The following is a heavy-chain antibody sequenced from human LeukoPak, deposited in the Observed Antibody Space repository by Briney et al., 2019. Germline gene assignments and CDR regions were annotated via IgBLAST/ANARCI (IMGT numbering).Heavy chain of an antibody. CDR2: IKQDGSEK. CDR1: GFIFSNYW. V-gene: IGHV3-7*01. CDR3: ARSAHDVLGFVERLPQKLYYFDY. Sequence: TGGSLRLSCAASGFIFSNYWMTWVRQAPGKGLEWVSTIKQDGSEKYYVDSVRGRFTISRDNAKNSLFLQMDSLRAEDTGVYFCARSAHDVLGFVERLPQKLYYFDYWGQGILVTVSS. J-gene: IGHJ4*02. D-gene: IGHD3-3*01.